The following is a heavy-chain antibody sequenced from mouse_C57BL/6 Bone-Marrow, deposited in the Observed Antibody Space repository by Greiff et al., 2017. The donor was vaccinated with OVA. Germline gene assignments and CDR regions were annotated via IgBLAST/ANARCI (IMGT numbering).Heavy chain of an antibody. CDR1: GYAFSSSW. CDR2: ICPGDGDT. J-gene: IGHJ3*01. Sequence: VQLQQSGPELVKPGASVKLSCKASGYAFSSSWMNWVKQRPGKGLEWIGQICPGDGDTNYNGKFKGKATLTADKSSSTAYMQLSSLTSEDAAVYFCARLGDGGAYWGQGTLVTVSA. CDR3: ARLGDGGAY. V-gene: IGHV1-82*01. D-gene: IGHD1-1*02.